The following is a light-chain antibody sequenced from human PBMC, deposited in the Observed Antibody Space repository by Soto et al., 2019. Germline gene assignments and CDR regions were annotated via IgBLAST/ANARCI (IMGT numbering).Light chain of an antibody. Sequence: DIQMTQSPSSLSASVGDRVTITCRASQSISSYLNWYQQKPGKAPKLLIYAASSLQSGVPSTFSGSGSGTDFTLTISSLQPEDFETYDCQQSYSTPWTFGQGTKVEIK. V-gene: IGKV1-39*01. CDR2: AAS. J-gene: IGKJ1*01. CDR1: QSISSY. CDR3: QQSYSTPWT.